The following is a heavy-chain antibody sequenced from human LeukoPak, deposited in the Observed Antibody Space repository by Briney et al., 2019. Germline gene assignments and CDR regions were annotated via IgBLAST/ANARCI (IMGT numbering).Heavy chain of an antibody. CDR3: ARETTKEYYFDY. V-gene: IGHV3-23*01. Sequence: PGGSLRLSCAASGFTFYTYAMSWVRQAPGKGLEWVSAIGGSGGSTFYADSVMGRFTISRGNSKNTLYLQMNSLRAEDTAVYYCARETTKEYYFDYWGQGTLVTVSS. CDR1: GFTFYTYA. CDR2: IGGSGGST. D-gene: IGHD1-7*01. J-gene: IGHJ4*02.